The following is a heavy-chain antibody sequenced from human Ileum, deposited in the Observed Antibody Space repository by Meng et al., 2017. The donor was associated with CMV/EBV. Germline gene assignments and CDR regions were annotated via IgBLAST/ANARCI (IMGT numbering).Heavy chain of an antibody. CDR3: AGWGGDRDY. D-gene: IGHD7-27*01. CDR2: RNPAGTGG. V-gene: IGHV3-7*01. CDR1: GFSFSSFW. J-gene: IGHJ4*02. Sequence: GGSLRLSCAASGFSFSSFWVNWVRQAPGRGLEWVANRNPAGTGGLSVDSVKGRFTISRDNDKNSVYLQRNGLKVEDTAVYYCAGWGGDRDYWGQGTLVTVSS.